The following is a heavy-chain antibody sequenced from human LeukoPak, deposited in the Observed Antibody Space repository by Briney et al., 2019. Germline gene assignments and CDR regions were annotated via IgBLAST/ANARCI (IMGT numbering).Heavy chain of an antibody. CDR3: ARSSGATPAEYFQH. Sequence: GGSLRLSCAACGFTFSSYWMHWVRQAPGKGLVWVSRINSDGSSTSYADSVKGRFTISRDNAKNTLYLQMNSLRAEDTAVYYCARSSGATPAEYFQHWGQGTLVTVSS. D-gene: IGHD1-14*01. V-gene: IGHV3-74*01. CDR2: INSDGSST. J-gene: IGHJ1*01. CDR1: GFTFSSYW.